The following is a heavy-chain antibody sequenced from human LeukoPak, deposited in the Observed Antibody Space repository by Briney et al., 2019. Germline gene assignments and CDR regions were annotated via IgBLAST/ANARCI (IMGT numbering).Heavy chain of an antibody. D-gene: IGHD4-17*01. V-gene: IGHV3-9*01. J-gene: IGHJ4*02. CDR1: GFTFDDYA. CDR3: AKDLMTTVTTATFDY. Sequence: PGGSLRLSCAASGFTFDDYAMHWVRQAPGKGLEWVSGISWNSGSIGYADSVKGRFTISRDNAKNSLYLQMNSLRAGDTALYYCAKDLMTTVTTATFDYWGQGTLVTVSS. CDR2: ISWNSGSI.